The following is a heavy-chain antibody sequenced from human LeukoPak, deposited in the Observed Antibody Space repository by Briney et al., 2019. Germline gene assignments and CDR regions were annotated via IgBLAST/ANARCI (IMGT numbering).Heavy chain of an antibody. CDR2: VAAYNGNT. D-gene: IGHD3-3*01. V-gene: IGHV1-8*02. CDR1: GFTFTDYA. J-gene: IGHJ3*02. Sequence: GASVEVSCKTSGFTFTDYAFTWVRQAPGQGLEWMGWVAAYNGNTVYAQKFQGRVTMTRNTSISTAYMELSSLRSEDTAVYYCARVLNQYDFWSGYSSSGAFDIWGQGTMVTVSS. CDR3: ARVLNQYDFWSGYSSSGAFDI.